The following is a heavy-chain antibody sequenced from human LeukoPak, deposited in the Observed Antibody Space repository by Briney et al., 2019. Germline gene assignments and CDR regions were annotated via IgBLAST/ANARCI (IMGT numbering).Heavy chain of an antibody. Sequence: GGSLRLSCAASGFTFSSYSMNWVRQAPGKGLEWVSYISSSSSTIYYADSVKGRFTISRDNAKNSLYLQMNSLRAEDTAVYYCARDRATYYYGLGSYYHPWGQGTLVTVSS. V-gene: IGHV3-48*01. D-gene: IGHD3-10*01. CDR3: ARDRATYYYGLGSYYHP. CDR1: GFTFSSYS. J-gene: IGHJ5*02. CDR2: ISSSSSTI.